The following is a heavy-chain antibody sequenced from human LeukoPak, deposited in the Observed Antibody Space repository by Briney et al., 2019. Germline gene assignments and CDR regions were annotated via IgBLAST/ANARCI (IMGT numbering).Heavy chain of an antibody. CDR3: ARVVLTTVELRFGY. D-gene: IGHD4-11*01. V-gene: IGHV4-31*03. Sequence: PSQTLSLTCTVSGGSISSGGYYWSWIRQPPGRGLEWIGYIYYSGSTDYNPSLKSRVTISVDTSKNQFSLHLSSVTAADTAVYYCARVVLTTVELRFGYWGQGSLVTVSS. CDR2: IYYSGST. CDR1: GGSISSGGYY. J-gene: IGHJ4*02.